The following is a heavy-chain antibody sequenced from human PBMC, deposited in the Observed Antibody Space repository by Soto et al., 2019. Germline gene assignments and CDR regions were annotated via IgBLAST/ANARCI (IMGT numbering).Heavy chain of an antibody. CDR3: ARLYSSGWYGPGRY. J-gene: IGHJ4*02. D-gene: IGHD6-19*01. V-gene: IGHV3-23*01. CDR2: ISGSGDST. Sequence: PGGSLRLSCAASGLNFISYAMSWVRQATGKGLEWVSGISGSGDSTYYADSVKGRFTISRDNSKNSLYLQMNSLRAEDTALYYCARLYSSGWYGPGRYWGQGTLVTVSS. CDR1: GLNFISYA.